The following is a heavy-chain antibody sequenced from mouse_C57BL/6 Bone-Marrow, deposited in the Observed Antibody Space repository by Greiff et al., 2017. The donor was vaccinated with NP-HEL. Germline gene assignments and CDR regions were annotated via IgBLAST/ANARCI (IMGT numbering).Heavy chain of an antibody. CDR3: ARSFYYYGKEYFDV. CDR1: GYTFTSYW. V-gene: IGHV1-59*01. D-gene: IGHD1-1*01. CDR2: IDPSDSYT. Sequence: VQLQQPGAELVRPGTSVKLSCKASGYTFTSYWMHWVKQRPGQGLEWIGVIDPSDSYTNYNQKFKGKATLTVDTSSSTAYMQLSSLTSEDSAVYYCARSFYYYGKEYFDVWGTGTTVTVSS. J-gene: IGHJ1*03.